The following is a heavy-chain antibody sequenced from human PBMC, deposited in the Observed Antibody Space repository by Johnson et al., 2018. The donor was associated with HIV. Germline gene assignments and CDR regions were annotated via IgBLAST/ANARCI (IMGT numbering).Heavy chain of an antibody. D-gene: IGHD1-26*01. Sequence: VQLVESGGGLVQPGRSLRLSCAASGFTFDDYAMHWVRQAPGKGLEWVSGFSWNSGSIGYADSVTGRLTISRDNAKNSLYLQMNSLRAEDTALYYCAKPLHSGSYWAAFDIWGQGTMVTVSS. CDR3: AKPLHSGSYWAAFDI. V-gene: IGHV3-9*01. J-gene: IGHJ3*02. CDR2: FSWNSGSI. CDR1: GFTFDDYA.